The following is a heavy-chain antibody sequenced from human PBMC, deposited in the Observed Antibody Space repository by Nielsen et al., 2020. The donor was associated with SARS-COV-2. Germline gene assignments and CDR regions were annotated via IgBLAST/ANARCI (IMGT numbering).Heavy chain of an antibody. J-gene: IGHJ5*02. Sequence: SETLSLTCTVSGGSISSYYWSWIRQPPGKGLEWIGYIYYSGSTNYNPSLKSRVTISVDTSKNQFSLKLSSVTAADTAVYYCARQMWPDTFDPWGQGTLVTVSS. CDR3: ARQMWPDTFDP. CDR1: GGSISSYY. D-gene: IGHD5-18*01. V-gene: IGHV4-59*08. CDR2: IYYSGST.